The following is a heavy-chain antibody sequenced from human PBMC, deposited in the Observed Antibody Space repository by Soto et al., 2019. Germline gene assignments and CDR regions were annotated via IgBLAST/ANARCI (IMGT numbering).Heavy chain of an antibody. Sequence: QVQLVQSGAEVKKPGSSVKVSCTASGDIFSGYSISWVRQAPGQGLEWMGGIIPLFGSTNYAPKFQGRVNINADQSTNTGYMELSSLKSEDTAVYYCARDLGTGYDSGDYWGQGTLVTVSS. J-gene: IGHJ4*02. CDR2: IIPLFGST. CDR3: ARDLGTGYDSGDY. CDR1: GDIFSGYS. D-gene: IGHD5-12*01. V-gene: IGHV1-69*12.